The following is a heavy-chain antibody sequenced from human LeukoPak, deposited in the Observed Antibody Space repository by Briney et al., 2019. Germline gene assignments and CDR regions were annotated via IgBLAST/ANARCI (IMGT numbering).Heavy chain of an antibody. V-gene: IGHV5-51*01. Sequence: GESLKISCQGSGYSFTSYWIGWVRQMPGKGLEWMGIIYPGDSDTRYSPSFQGQVTISADKSISTAYLQWSSLKASDTAMYYCARLNYYGSGSQSLLDYWGQGTLVTVSS. CDR3: ARLNYYGSGSQSLLDY. CDR1: GYSFTSYW. D-gene: IGHD3-10*01. J-gene: IGHJ4*02. CDR2: IYPGDSDT.